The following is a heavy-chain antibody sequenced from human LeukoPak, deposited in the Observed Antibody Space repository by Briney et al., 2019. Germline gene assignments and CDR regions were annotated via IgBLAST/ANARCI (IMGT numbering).Heavy chain of an antibody. CDR1: GGSFSGYY. CDR3: ARTHCGGGSCDTFDP. J-gene: IGHJ5*02. Sequence: SETLSLTCAVYGGSFSGYYWSWIRQPPGKGLEWIGEINHSGSTNYNPSLKSRVTISVDTSKNQFSLKLSSVTAADTAVYYCARTHCGGGSCDTFDPWGQGTLVTVSS. D-gene: IGHD2-21*01. V-gene: IGHV4-34*01. CDR2: INHSGST.